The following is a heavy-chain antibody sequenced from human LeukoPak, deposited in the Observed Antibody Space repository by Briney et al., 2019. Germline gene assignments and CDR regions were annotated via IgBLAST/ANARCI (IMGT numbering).Heavy chain of an antibody. D-gene: IGHD5-24*01. Sequence: SETLSLTCTVSAGSISSYYWNWIRQPPGKGLEWIGYIYYSGSTNYNPSLRSRVTISVDTSKNQFSLKLSSVTAADTAVCYCARHEGWLQSDYYYGMDVWGQGTTVTVSS. V-gene: IGHV4-59*01. CDR1: AGSISSYY. J-gene: IGHJ6*02. CDR3: ARHEGWLQSDYYYGMDV. CDR2: IYYSGST.